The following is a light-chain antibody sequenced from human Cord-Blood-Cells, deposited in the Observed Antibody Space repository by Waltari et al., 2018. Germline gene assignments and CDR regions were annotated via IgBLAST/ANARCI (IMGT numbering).Light chain of an antibody. Sequence: QSVLTQPPSASGTPGQRVTISCSGSSSNIGSNTVNWYQQLPGTAPKPLIYSKNQRPSGVPDGFSGSKSGTSASLAISGLQSEDEADYYCAAWDDSLKVFGGGTKLTVL. V-gene: IGLV1-44*01. J-gene: IGLJ3*02. CDR3: AAWDDSLKV. CDR1: SSNIGSNT. CDR2: SKN.